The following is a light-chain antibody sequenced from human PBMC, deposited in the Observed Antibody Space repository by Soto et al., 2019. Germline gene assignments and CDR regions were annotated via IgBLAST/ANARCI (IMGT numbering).Light chain of an antibody. Sequence: QSVLTQPASVSGSPGQSITISCTGTSSDVGGYDYVSWYQHHPGKAPRVMIFDVSNRPSGVSSRFSGSKSGNTASLTISGLQAEDEADYYCSSYSSSSTNYLFGTGTKATVL. CDR2: DVS. CDR1: SSDVGGYDY. J-gene: IGLJ1*01. V-gene: IGLV2-14*01. CDR3: SSYSSSSTNYL.